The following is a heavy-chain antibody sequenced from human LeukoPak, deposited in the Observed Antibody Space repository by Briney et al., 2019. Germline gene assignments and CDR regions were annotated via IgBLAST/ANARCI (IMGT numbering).Heavy chain of an antibody. J-gene: IGHJ4*02. V-gene: IGHV6-1*01. CDR3: ARAYSRGKDYYFDY. D-gene: IGHD6-19*01. CDR1: GDSVSNNSAT. Sequence: SQTLSLTCALSGDSVSNNSATWNWIRQSPSRGLEWLGRTYYRSKWYIDSAVSVKIRRTINPDTSKNQLSLQLNSVTPTDTAVSYCARAYSRGKDYYFDYWGQGPLVTVSS. CDR2: TYYRSKWYI.